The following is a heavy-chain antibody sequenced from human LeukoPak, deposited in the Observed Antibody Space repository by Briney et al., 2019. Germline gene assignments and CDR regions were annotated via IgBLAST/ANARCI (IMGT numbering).Heavy chain of an antibody. Sequence: SSETLSLTCTVSGGSISSSSYYWGWIRQPPGKGLEWIGSIYYSGSTYYNPSLKSRVTISVDTSKNQFSLKLSSVTAADTAVYYCARLASTIIAAAGIFDYWGQGTLVTVSS. CDR3: ARLASTIIAAAGIFDY. CDR1: GGSISSSSYY. V-gene: IGHV4-39*01. J-gene: IGHJ4*02. CDR2: IYYSGST. D-gene: IGHD6-13*01.